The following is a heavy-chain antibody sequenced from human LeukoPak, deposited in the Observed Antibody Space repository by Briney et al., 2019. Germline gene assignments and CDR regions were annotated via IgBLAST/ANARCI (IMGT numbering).Heavy chain of an antibody. D-gene: IGHD6-13*01. CDR2: IKQDGSEK. Sequence: GGSLRLSCAASGFTFSSYWMSWVRQAPGKGLEWAANIKQDGSEKYYVDSVKGRFTISRDNAKNSLYLQMNSLRAEDTAVYYCASQPIAAAGSRGDYWGQGTLVTVSS. J-gene: IGHJ4*02. V-gene: IGHV3-7*03. CDR1: GFTFSSYW. CDR3: ASQPIAAAGSRGDY.